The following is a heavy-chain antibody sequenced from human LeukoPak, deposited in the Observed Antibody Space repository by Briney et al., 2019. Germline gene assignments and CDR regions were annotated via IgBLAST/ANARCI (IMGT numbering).Heavy chain of an antibody. V-gene: IGHV4-31*03. CDR3: AGLGSYDHDY. CDR1: GGSISSGGYY. D-gene: IGHD1-26*01. J-gene: IGHJ4*02. CDR2: IYYSGST. Sequence: SQTLSLTCTVSGGSISSGGYYWSWIRQHPGKGLEWIGYIYYSGSTHYNPSLKSRVTISVDTSKNQFSLKLSSVTAADTAVYYCAGLGSYDHDYWGQGTLVTVSS.